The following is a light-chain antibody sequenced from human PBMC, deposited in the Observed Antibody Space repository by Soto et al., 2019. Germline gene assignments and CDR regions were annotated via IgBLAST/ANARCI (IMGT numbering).Light chain of an antibody. J-gene: IGKJ3*01. CDR2: GAS. CDR1: QSVGSN. CDR3: QHYGNTPPSVT. V-gene: IGKV3-15*01. Sequence: ERVMTQSPATLSVSPGERATLSCRASQSVGSNLAWYQQKPGQAPRLLIFGASSRATGVPARFSGSGSGTEFTLTINSLQSEDFAVYYCQHYGNTPPSVTFGPGTKVDIK.